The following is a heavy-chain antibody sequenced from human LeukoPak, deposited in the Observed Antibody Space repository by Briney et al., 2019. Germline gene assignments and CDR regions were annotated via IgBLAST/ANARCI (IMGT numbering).Heavy chain of an antibody. D-gene: IGHD2-15*01. V-gene: IGHV3-30-3*01. J-gene: IGHJ6*02. CDR2: ISYDGSNK. CDR3: ARENCSGGSCYSAYYYGMDV. Sequence: GGSLRLSCAASGFTFSSYAMHWVRQAPGKGLEWVAVISYDGSNKYYADSVKGRFTISRDNSKNTLYLQMNSLRAEDTAVYYCARENCSGGSCYSAYYYGMDVWGQGTTVTVS. CDR1: GFTFSSYA.